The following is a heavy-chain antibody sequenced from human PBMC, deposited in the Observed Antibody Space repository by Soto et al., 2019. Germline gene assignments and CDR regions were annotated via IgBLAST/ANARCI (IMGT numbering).Heavy chain of an antibody. Sequence: GASVKVSCKASGYTFTSYGISWVRQAPGQGLEWMGWISAYNGNTNYAQKLQGRVTMTTDTSTSTAYMELGSLRSDDTAVYYCARDLYYDSSGYYYVPYYFDYWGQGTLVTVSS. CDR3: ARDLYYDSSGYYYVPYYFDY. V-gene: IGHV1-18*04. D-gene: IGHD3-22*01. CDR2: ISAYNGNT. CDR1: GYTFTSYG. J-gene: IGHJ4*01.